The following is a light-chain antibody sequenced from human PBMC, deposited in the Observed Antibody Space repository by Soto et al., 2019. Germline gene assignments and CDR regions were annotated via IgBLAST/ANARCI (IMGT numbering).Light chain of an antibody. CDR3: RSYTSSSTQV. V-gene: IGLV2-14*01. CDR1: SSDVGGYNY. CDR2: DVS. J-gene: IGLJ1*01. Sequence: QSALTQPASVSGSPGQSITIYCTGTSSDVGGYNYVSWYQQHPGKATKLILYDVSNRPSGVSNRFSGSKSGNTGSLTNSWLQADDQADYYCRSYTSSSTQVFGTGTKLTVL.